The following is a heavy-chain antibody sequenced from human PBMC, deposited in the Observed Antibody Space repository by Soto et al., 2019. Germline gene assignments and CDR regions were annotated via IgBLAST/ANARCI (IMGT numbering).Heavy chain of an antibody. V-gene: IGHV3-48*01. D-gene: IGHD1-26*01. CDR1: GFILSDCA. CDR3: ATMAGTYPY. Sequence: GGSLRLSCATSGFILSDCAMNWVRQAPGKGLEWVSYISSNSSDIDYADSVKGRFTISRDNARNILYLQMNSLRAEDTALYYCATMAGTYPYWGQGTLVTVSS. CDR2: ISSNSSDI. J-gene: IGHJ4*02.